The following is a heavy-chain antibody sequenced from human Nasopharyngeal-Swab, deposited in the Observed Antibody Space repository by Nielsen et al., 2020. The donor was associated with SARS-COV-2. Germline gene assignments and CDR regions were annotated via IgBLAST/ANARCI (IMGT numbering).Heavy chain of an antibody. D-gene: IGHD5-24*01. V-gene: IGHV3-7*01. J-gene: IGHJ1*01. CDR1: GFTFSSYW. CDR2: IKQDGSEK. Sequence: GGSLRLSCAASGFTFSSYWMSWVRQAPGKGLEWVANIKQDGSEKYYVDSVKGRFTISRDNAKNSLFLQMNSLRAEDTAVYYCARGMVPKSWSWLPSAEYFQHWGQGTLVTVSS. CDR3: ARGMVPKSWSWLPSAEYFQH.